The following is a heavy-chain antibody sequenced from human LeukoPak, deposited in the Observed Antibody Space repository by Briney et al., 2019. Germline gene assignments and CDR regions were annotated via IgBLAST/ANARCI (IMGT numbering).Heavy chain of an antibody. CDR3: ARQTAMGRSGDY. CDR2: IDPSDSET. V-gene: IGHV5-51*01. D-gene: IGHD5-18*01. Sequence: GASLKISCKASGYSFTSYWIGWGRQVPGKGVEGMGIIDPSDSETRYTPSFQGQVTISVDKSLTTADLQWNSLKASDTAMYYCARQTAMGRSGDYWGQGTLVTVSS. J-gene: IGHJ4*02. CDR1: GYSFTSYW.